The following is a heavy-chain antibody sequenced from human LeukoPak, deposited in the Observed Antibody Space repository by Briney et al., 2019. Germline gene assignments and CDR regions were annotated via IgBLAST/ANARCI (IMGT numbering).Heavy chain of an antibody. J-gene: IGHJ4*02. CDR1: GFTFSSNY. V-gene: IGHV3-53*01. CDR3: ARGAPFDY. Sequence: GGSLRLSCAASGFTFSSNYMSWVRRAPGKGLEWVSVIYSGGTTYYADSVKGRLTISRDNSKNTLYLLMNSLRAEDTAVYYCARGAPFDYWGQGTLVTVSS. CDR2: IYSGGTT.